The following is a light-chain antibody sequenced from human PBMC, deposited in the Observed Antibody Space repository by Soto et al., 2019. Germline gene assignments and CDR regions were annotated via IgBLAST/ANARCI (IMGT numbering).Light chain of an antibody. CDR2: DAS. J-gene: IGKJ1*01. CDR1: QSVSSY. Sequence: EIVLTQSPATLSLSPGERATLSCRASQSVSSYLAWYQQKPGQAPRLLIYDASNRATGIPARFSGSGSGTDFTLTISSLEPEDFAVYYCQQRSKWPPTWMFGQGTKVEIK. CDR3: QQRSKWPPTWM. V-gene: IGKV3-11*01.